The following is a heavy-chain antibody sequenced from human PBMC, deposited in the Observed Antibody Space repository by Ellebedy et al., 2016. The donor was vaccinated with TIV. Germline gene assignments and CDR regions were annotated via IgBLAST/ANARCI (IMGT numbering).Heavy chain of an antibody. V-gene: IGHV3-33*01. CDR3: ARDKANRYLDH. Sequence: GESLKISCAASGIPFSSPGMHWVRQAPGKGLEWVAMIWFDGSNQYYADSVKGRSTISRDNSQNTVDLHMSSLRSEDTAVYYCARDKANRYLDHWGQGTLVTVSS. CDR1: GIPFSSPG. D-gene: IGHD1-14*01. CDR2: IWFDGSNQ. J-gene: IGHJ4*02.